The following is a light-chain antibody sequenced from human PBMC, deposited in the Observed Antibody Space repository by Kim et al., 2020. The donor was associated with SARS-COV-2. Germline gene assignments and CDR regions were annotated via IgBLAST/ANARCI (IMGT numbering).Light chain of an antibody. J-gene: IGKJ4*01. CDR3: QQVNTYPLT. Sequence: ASVGDRVTINCRASQDISTYLAWYQQSPGKAPRLLIYTASTLHSGVPSRFGGSGSGTEFTLTISSLQPEDFATYYCQQVNTYPLTFGGGTKVDIK. CDR2: TAS. V-gene: IGKV1-9*01. CDR1: QDISTY.